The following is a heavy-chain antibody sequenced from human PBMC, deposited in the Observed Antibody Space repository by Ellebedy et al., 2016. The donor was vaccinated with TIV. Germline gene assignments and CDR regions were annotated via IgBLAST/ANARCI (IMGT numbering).Heavy chain of an antibody. D-gene: IGHD3-22*01. J-gene: IGHJ4*02. CDR1: GGSISSYY. CDR2: IYYSGST. CDR3: ASADYDSSGHLSFDY. V-gene: IGHV4-59*01. Sequence: MPSETLSLTCTVSGGSISSYYWSWIRQPPGKGLEWIGYIYYSGSTNYNPSLKSRVTISVDTSKNQFSLKLSSVTAADTAVYYCASADYDSSGHLSFDYWGQGTLVTVSS.